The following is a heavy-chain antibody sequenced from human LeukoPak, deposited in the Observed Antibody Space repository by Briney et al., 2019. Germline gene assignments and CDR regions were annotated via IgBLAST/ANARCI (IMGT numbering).Heavy chain of an antibody. J-gene: IGHJ4*02. CDR2: IKSKTNGGTI. V-gene: IGHV3-15*01. Sequence: GGSLRLSCAASGFTFSNAWMSWVRQAPGKGLEWVGRIKSKTNGGTIDYAAPVKGRFTISRDDSKNTLSLQMNSLKTEDTAVYYCTTGGLWFGEPQPYWGQGTLATVSS. CDR1: GFTFSNAW. D-gene: IGHD3-10*01. CDR3: TTGGLWFGEPQPY.